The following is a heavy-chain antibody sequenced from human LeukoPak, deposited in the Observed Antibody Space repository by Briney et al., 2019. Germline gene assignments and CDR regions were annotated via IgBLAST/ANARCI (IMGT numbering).Heavy chain of an antibody. D-gene: IGHD2-15*01. V-gene: IGHV3-23*01. CDR2: ISRGGGST. CDR3: AKEASDCSGGTCPFDH. Sequence: GGSLRLSCAASGFTFSSYAMNWVRRAPGKGLEWVSAISRGGGSTDYADSVKGRFTISRDNSKNTLYLQMNSLRAEDTAVYFCAKEASDCSGGTCPFDHWGQGTLVTVSS. J-gene: IGHJ4*02. CDR1: GFTFSSYA.